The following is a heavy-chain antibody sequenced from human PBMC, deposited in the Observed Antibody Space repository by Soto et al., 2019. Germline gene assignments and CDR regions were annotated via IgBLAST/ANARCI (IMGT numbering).Heavy chain of an antibody. D-gene: IGHD4-17*01. J-gene: IGHJ5*02. V-gene: IGHV1-2*04. CDR1: GFTFTAYH. CDR3: ARQHGDYYRWFDP. Sequence: ASVNVSCKASGFTFTAYHMHWVRQVPGQGLEWMGWIDLNNGDTHYEQRFQGWVTMTRDTSISTTYMEGGNLKSDDTAVYFCARQHGDYYRWFDPWGQGTLVTVSS. CDR2: IDLNNGDT.